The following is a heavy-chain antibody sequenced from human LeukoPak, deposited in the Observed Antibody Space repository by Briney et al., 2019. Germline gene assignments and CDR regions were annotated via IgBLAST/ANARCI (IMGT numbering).Heavy chain of an antibody. CDR1: RFTFSSYS. CDR3: AREWNSGSYYGCFDY. V-gene: IGHV3-21*01. CDR2: ISSSGSYI. Sequence: GGSLRLSCAASRFTFSSYSMNWVRQAPGKGLEWVSSISSSGSYIYYADSVKGRFTISRDNAKNSLYLQMNSLRAEDTAVYYCAREWNSGSYYGCFDYWGQGTLVTVSS. D-gene: IGHD1-26*01. J-gene: IGHJ4*02.